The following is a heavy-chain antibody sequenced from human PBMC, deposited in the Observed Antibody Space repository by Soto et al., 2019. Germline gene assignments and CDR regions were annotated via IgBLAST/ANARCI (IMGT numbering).Heavy chain of an antibody. J-gene: IGHJ4*02. D-gene: IGHD5-12*01. CDR1: GGSISSSSYF. CDR3: ARGIGYYFDS. Sequence: QLQESGPGLVKPSETLSLTCTVSGGSISSSSYFWGWIRQPPGKGLEWIGNVHYRGSTYYNASLTSRVTISVDTSKNQFSLKLSSVTAADSAVSSCARGIGYYFDSWGQGTLVTVSS. CDR2: VHYRGST. V-gene: IGHV4-39*01.